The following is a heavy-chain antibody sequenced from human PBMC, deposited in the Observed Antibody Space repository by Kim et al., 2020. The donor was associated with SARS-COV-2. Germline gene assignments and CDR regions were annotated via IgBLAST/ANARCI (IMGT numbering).Heavy chain of an antibody. CDR1: GFTFDDYA. CDR2: ISWNSGSI. J-gene: IGHJ6*01. V-gene: IGHV3-9*01. Sequence: GGSLRLSCAASGFTFDDYAMHWVRQAPGKGLEWVSGISWNSGSIGYADSVKGRFTISRDNAKNSLYLQMNSLRAEDTALYYCAKDISIDYYDSSGRMDV. CDR3: AKDISIDYYDSSGRMDV. D-gene: IGHD3-22*01.